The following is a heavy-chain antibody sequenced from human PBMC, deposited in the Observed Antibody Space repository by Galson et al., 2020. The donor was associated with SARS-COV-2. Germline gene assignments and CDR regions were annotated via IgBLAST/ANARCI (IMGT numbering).Heavy chain of an antibody. J-gene: IGHJ4*02. CDR1: GYTFNSYW. CDR2: IYHGGSDT. D-gene: IGHD1-26*01. Sequence: KLGESLKISCKGSGYTFNSYWIGWVRQMPGKGLEWMGIIYHGGSDTRYSPSFQGQVTISADKSISTAYLQWSRLKASDTAMYYCASSPVIQGGSYSFDYWGQGTLGTVSS. V-gene: IGHV5-51*01. CDR3: ASSPVIQGGSYSFDY.